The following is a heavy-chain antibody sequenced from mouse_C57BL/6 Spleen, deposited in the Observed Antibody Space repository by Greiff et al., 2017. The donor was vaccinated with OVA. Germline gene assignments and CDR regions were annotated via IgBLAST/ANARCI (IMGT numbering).Heavy chain of an antibody. CDR1: GYTFTSYW. CDR3: ARRGSSYGYFDY. D-gene: IGHD1-1*01. J-gene: IGHJ2*01. CDR2: IDPSASYT. V-gene: IGHV1-69*01. Sequence: QVQLQQPGAELVMPGASVKLSCKASGYTFTSYWMHWVKQRPGQGLEWIGEIDPSASYTNYNQKFKGKSTLTVDKSSSTAYMQLSSLTSEDSAVYYCARRGSSYGYFDYWGQGTTLTVSS.